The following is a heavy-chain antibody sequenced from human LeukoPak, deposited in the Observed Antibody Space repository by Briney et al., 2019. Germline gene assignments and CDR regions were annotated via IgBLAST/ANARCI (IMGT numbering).Heavy chain of an antibody. CDR3: ARSIAAAGNYFDY. D-gene: IGHD6-13*01. J-gene: IGHJ4*02. V-gene: IGHV4-61*02. CDR1: GGSISSETYY. Sequence: SETLSLTCTVSGGSISSETYYWTWVRQPAGKGLEWIGRIYSSGSTSYNPSLKSRVTISVDTSKNQFSLKLSSVTAADTAVYYCARSIAAAGNYFDYWGQGTLVTVSS. CDR2: IYSSGST.